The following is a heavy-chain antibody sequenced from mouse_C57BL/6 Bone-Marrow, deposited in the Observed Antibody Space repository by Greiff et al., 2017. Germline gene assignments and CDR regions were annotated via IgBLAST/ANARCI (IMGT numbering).Heavy chain of an antibody. Sequence: QVQLQQPGAELVMPGASVKLSCKASGYTFTSYWMHWVKQRPGQGLEWIGEINPSDSYTNNNQKFKGKSTLTVDKSSSTAYMQLSSLTSEDSAVYYCAREKLGSLYAMDYWGQGTSVTVSS. CDR2: INPSDSYT. CDR1: GYTFTSYW. CDR3: AREKLGSLYAMDY. J-gene: IGHJ4*01. V-gene: IGHV1-69*01. D-gene: IGHD6-1*01.